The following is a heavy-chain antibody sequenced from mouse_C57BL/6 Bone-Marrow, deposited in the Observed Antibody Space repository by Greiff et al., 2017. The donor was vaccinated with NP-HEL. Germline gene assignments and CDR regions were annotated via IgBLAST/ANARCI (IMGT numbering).Heavy chain of an antibody. CDR3: ARDLTITESIAY. J-gene: IGHJ3*01. Sequence: EVMLVESGGGLVKPGGSLKLSCAASGFTFSSYSMSWVRQTPEKRLEWVATISDGGSYTYYPDNVKGRFTISRDNTKNNLYLQMSHLKSEDTAMYYCARDLTITESIAYWGQGTLVTVSA. D-gene: IGHD1-3*01. CDR2: ISDGGSYT. CDR1: GFTFSSYS. V-gene: IGHV5-4*01.